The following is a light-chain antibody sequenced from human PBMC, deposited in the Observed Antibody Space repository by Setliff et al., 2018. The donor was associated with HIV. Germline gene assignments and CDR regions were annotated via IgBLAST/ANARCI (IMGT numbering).Light chain of an antibody. CDR2: DDS. CDR1: KIGSKS. V-gene: IGLV3-21*03. Sequence: SYELTQPPSVSVAPGKTARITCGGNKIGSKSVHWYQQKPGQAPVLVVYDDSDRPSGIAERFSGSNSGNTATLTISRVEAGDEADYYCQVWDSSSDHYVFGTGTKVTVL. CDR3: QVWDSSSDHYV. J-gene: IGLJ1*01.